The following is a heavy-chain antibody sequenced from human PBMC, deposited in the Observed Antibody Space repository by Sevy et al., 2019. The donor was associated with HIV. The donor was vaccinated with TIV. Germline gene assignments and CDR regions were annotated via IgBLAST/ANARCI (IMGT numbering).Heavy chain of an antibody. CDR1: GFIFNDYN. CDR3: AKGDRTFYGMDV. D-gene: IGHD2-15*01. CDR2: IFSSSSWI. J-gene: IGHJ6*02. Sequence: GGSLRLSCAASGFIFNDYNMNWVRQAPGKGLEWVSFIFSSSSWIYYADSVKGRFTISRDNTKNTLYLQMNSLRAEDTAVYYCAKGDRTFYGMDVWGQGTTVTVSS. V-gene: IGHV3-21*04.